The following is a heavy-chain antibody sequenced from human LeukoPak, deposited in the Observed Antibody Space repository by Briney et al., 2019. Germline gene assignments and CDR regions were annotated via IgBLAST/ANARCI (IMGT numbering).Heavy chain of an antibody. Sequence: VASVKVSCKATGYTFTSYGISWVRQALGQGLEWMGWISAYNGNTNYAQKLQGRVTMTRDTSISTAYMVLSRLRSDDTAVYYCARERGRAGTRRGDYYYGMDVWGQGTTVTVSS. J-gene: IGHJ6*02. CDR1: GYTFTSYG. CDR3: ARERGRAGTRRGDYYYGMDV. D-gene: IGHD1-7*01. CDR2: ISAYNGNT. V-gene: IGHV1-18*01.